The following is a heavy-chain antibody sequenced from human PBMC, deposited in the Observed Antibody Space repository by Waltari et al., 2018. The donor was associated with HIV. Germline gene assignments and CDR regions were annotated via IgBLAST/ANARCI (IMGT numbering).Heavy chain of an antibody. CDR3: TRGLAGAGWFDP. D-gene: IGHD6-19*01. CDR1: GFTFSAYD. Sequence: QVPLVESGGALVKHGGSLRLSCAVSGFTFSAYDMSWIRQAPRKWLEVISYISSSGNTIYYTDSVKGRFTISMDNAKDSMHLQMNSLSVEDTAVYYCTRGLAGAGWFDPWGQGTLVTVSS. V-gene: IGHV3-11*04. J-gene: IGHJ5*02. CDR2: ISSSGNTI.